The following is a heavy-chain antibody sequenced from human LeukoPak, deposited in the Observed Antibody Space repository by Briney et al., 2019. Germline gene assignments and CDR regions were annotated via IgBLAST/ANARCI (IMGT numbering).Heavy chain of an antibody. Sequence: GGPVTLSCGPSGLTYNRYSKRCLRHAPGKAREWVAYICSSSTYIHYVDSVKGRLTISRDDAKNSLYLQMNSLRPEDTALYHCARESAFSAAGTGDMKTYYYYYYYMDVWGKGTTVTVSS. J-gene: IGHJ6*03. D-gene: IGHD6-13*01. CDR2: ICSSSTYI. CDR3: ARESAFSAAGTGDMKTYYYYYYYMDV. V-gene: IGHV3-21*04. CDR1: GLTYNRYS.